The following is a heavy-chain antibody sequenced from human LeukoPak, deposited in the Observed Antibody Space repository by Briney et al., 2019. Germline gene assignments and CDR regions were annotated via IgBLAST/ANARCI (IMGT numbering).Heavy chain of an antibody. CDR2: ISAYNGNT. Sequence: ASVKVSCKASGYTFTSYGISWVRQAPGQGLEWMGWISAYNGNTNYAQKLQGRVTMTTDTSTSTAYMKLRSLRSDDTAVYYCARVDSGYEGNWFDPWGQGTLVTVSS. V-gene: IGHV1-18*01. D-gene: IGHD5-12*01. CDR3: ARVDSGYEGNWFDP. J-gene: IGHJ5*02. CDR1: GYTFTSYG.